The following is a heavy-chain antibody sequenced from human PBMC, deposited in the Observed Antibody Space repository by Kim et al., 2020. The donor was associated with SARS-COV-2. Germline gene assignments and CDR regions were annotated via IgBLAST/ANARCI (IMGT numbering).Heavy chain of an antibody. D-gene: IGHD3-16*01. CDR2: IYYTGST. Sequence: SETLSLTCSVSGGSLNNHYWSWIWQPPGKGLEWIGYIYYTGSTNYKPSLKGRATISVDTTMNQFSLRLTSITTADTAVYYCARGGLNWFDPWGQGTLVTVSS. V-gene: IGHV4-59*11. CDR3: ARGGLNWFDP. CDR1: GGSLNNHY. J-gene: IGHJ5*02.